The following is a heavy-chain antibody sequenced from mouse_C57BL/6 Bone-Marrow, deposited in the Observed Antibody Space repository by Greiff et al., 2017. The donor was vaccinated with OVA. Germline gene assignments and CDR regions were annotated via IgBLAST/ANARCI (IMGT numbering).Heavy chain of an antibody. CDR2: IDPNSGGT. CDR3: ARGYYYGSYYFDY. V-gene: IGHV1-62-3*01. J-gene: IGHJ2*01. D-gene: IGHD1-1*01. Sequence: QVQLQQPGAELVKPGASVKLSCKASGYTFTSYWMHWVKQRPGRGLEWIGRIDPNSGGTKYNEKFKGKATLTVDTSSSTAYMQLSSLTSEDSAVYFCARGYYYGSYYFDYWGQGTTLTVSS. CDR1: GYTFTSYW.